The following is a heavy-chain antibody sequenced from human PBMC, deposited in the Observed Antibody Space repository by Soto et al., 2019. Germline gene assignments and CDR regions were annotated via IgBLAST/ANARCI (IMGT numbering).Heavy chain of an antibody. CDR1: GYTFTSYA. D-gene: IGHD6-13*01. V-gene: IGHV1-3*01. Sequence: GASVKVSCKASGYTFTSYAMHWVRQAPGQRLEWMGWINAGNGNTKYSQKFQGRVTITRDTSASTAYMELSSLRSEDTAVYYCARVEAAAGTRFFDYWGQGTLVTVSS. CDR3: ARVEAAAGTRFFDY. J-gene: IGHJ4*02. CDR2: INAGNGNT.